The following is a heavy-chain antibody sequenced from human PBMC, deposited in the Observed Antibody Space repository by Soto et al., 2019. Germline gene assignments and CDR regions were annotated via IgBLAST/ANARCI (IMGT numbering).Heavy chain of an antibody. CDR3: ARDLAGYSGYDTWIDY. J-gene: IGHJ4*02. D-gene: IGHD5-12*01. V-gene: IGHV3-33*01. CDR2: IWYDGSNK. Sequence: PGGSLRLSCAASGFTFSSYGMHWVRQAPGKGLEWVAVIWYDGSNKYYADSVKGRFTISRDNSKNTLYLQMNSLRAEDTAVYYCARDLAGYSGYDTWIDYWGQGTLVTVSS. CDR1: GFTFSSYG.